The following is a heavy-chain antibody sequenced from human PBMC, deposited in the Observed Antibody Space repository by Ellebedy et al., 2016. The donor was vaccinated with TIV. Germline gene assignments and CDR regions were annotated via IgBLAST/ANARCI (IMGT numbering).Heavy chain of an antibody. CDR1: GYTFTSFD. D-gene: IGHD6-19*01. J-gene: IGHJ4*02. CDR3: ARWVQGSSGWYERNYFDY. CDR2: MNPNSGNK. V-gene: IGHV1-8*01. Sequence: ASVKVSCKASGYTFTSFDINWVRQATGQGLEWMAWMNPNSGNKNSARKFKGRVTMTRDISTGTAYMELSSLRSDDTAVYYCARWVQGSSGWYERNYFDYWGQGTLVTVSS.